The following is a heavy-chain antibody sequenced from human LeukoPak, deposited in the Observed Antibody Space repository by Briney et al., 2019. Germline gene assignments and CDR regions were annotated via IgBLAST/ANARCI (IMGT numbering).Heavy chain of an antibody. J-gene: IGHJ5*02. Sequence: SETLSLTCTVSGGSISSSSYYWGWIRQPPGKGLEWIGSIYYSGSTNYNPSLKSRVTISVDTSKNQFSLKLSSVTAADTAVYYCARVGEYYDILTGYYTLNWFDPWGQGTLVTVSS. CDR3: ARVGEYYDILTGYYTLNWFDP. D-gene: IGHD3-9*01. CDR1: GGSISSSSYY. CDR2: IYYSGST. V-gene: IGHV4-39*07.